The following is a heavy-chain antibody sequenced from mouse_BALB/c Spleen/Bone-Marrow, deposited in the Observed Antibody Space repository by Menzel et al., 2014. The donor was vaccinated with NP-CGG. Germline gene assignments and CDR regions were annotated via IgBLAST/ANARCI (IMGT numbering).Heavy chain of an antibody. CDR1: GFNIKDTY. J-gene: IGHJ3*01. Sequence: VQLKDSGAELVKPGASVKLSCTASGFNIKDTYVHWVKQRPEQGLEWVGRIDPANGNTKYDPKFQGKATITADTSSNTAYLQLSSLTSEDTAVYYCAAYYYGSSYGFAHWGQGTLVTVSA. CDR2: IDPANGNT. CDR3: AAYYYGSSYGFAH. V-gene: IGHV14-3*02. D-gene: IGHD1-1*01.